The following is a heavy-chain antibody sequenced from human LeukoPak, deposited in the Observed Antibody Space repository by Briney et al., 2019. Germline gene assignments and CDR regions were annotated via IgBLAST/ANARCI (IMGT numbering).Heavy chain of an antibody. D-gene: IGHD3-3*01. CDR1: GFTFSSYM. CDR3: ASGSLWSGIHEY. CDR2: IKLDGGEK. J-gene: IGHJ4*02. V-gene: IGHV3-7*01. Sequence: GESLKISCAATGFTFSSYMMTWVRQAPGKGLEWVANIKLDGGEKFYVDSVRGRFTISRDNAKNSLYLQMNSLRAEDTAVYYCASGSLWSGIHEYWGQGTLVIVSS.